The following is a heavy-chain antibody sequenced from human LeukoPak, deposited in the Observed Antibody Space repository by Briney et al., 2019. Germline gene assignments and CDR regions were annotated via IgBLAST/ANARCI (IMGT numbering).Heavy chain of an antibody. D-gene: IGHD3-22*01. CDR3: ARSYDSSGYYLDY. CDR2: INHSGST. J-gene: IGHJ4*02. V-gene: IGHV4-34*01. CDR1: GGSFSGYY. Sequence: SETLSLTCAIYGGSFSGYYWSWIRQPPGKGLEWIGEINHSGSTNYNPSLKSRVTISVDTSKNQFSLKLSSVTAADTAVYYCARSYDSSGYYLDYWGQGTLVTVSS.